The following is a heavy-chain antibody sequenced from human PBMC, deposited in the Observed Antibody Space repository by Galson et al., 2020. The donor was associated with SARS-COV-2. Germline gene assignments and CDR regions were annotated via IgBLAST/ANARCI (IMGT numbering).Heavy chain of an antibody. Sequence: GESLKISCAASGFTFSSYAMSWVRQAPGKGLEWVSAISGSGGSTYYADSVKGRFTISRDNSKNTLYLQMNSLRAEDTAVYYCAKVPILGCSSTSCRDQDNLWYFDLWGRGTLVTVSS. CDR2: ISGSGGST. D-gene: IGHD2-2*01. V-gene: IGHV3-23*01. CDR1: GFTFSSYA. J-gene: IGHJ2*01. CDR3: AKVPILGCSSTSCRDQDNLWYFDL.